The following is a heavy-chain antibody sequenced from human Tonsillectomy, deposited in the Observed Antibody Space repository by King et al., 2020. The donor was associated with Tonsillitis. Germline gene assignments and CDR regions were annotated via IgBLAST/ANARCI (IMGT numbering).Heavy chain of an antibody. J-gene: IGHJ4*02. V-gene: IGHV1-18*01. CDR3: ARDPGYSSGWYLDY. Sequence: QLVQSGAEVKKPGASVKVSCKASGYTFTSFGISWVRLAPVQGLEWMGWISAYDGNTNYAQKLQGRVTMTTDSSTSTAYMELRSLRSDDTAVYYCARDPGYSSGWYLDYWGQGTLVTGSS. CDR1: GYTFTSFG. CDR2: ISAYDGNT. D-gene: IGHD6-19*01.